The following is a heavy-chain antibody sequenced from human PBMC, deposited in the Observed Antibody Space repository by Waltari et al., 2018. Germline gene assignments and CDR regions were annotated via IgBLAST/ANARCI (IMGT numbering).Heavy chain of an antibody. V-gene: IGHV4-38-2*01. J-gene: IGHJ4*02. CDR3: ARHGTRITMTSSFHY. Sequence: QVQLQESGPGLVMPSETLSLPCVVSGYSICSGYYWGWIRQPPGKGLERIWSIYHSGSTYYNPSLKSRVTMSIDTSRNQFSLKLTSVTAADTAVYYCARHGTRITMTSSFHYWGQGTLVTVSS. CDR2: IYHSGST. D-gene: IGHD3-3*01. CDR1: GYSICSGYY.